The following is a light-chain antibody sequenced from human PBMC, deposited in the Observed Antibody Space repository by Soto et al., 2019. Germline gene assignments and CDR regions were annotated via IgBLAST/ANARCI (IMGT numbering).Light chain of an antibody. CDR3: SSYAGSIYV. Sequence: QSVLTQPPSASGSPGQSVTISCTGTSSDVGGYNFVSWYQHHPGKAPKLMICEVTKRPSGVPDRFSGSKSGNTASLTVSGLQTEDEADYYCSSYAGSIYVFGTGTKVTVL. CDR2: EVT. CDR1: SSDVGGYNF. J-gene: IGLJ1*01. V-gene: IGLV2-8*01.